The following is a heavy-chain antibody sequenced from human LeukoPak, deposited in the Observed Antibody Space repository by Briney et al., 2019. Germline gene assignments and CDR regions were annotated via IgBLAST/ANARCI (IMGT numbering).Heavy chain of an antibody. CDR3: AREGPRWLQRASDI. J-gene: IGHJ3*02. V-gene: IGHV3-30*04. CDR1: GYTFTSYY. Sequence: SCKASGYTFTSYYIHWVRQAPGKGLEWVAVISYDGSNKYYADSVKGRFTISRDNSKNTLYLQMNSLRAEDTAVYYCAREGPRWLQRASDIWGQGTMVTVSS. D-gene: IGHD5-24*01. CDR2: ISYDGSNK.